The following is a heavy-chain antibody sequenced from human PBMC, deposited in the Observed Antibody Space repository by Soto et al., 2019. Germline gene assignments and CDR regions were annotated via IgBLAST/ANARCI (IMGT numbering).Heavy chain of an antibody. CDR3: ARDRPHAWLDP. CDR1: GYTFTAFY. V-gene: IGHV1-46*01. J-gene: IGHJ5*02. CDR2: INPGDGTT. Sequence: QMQLVQSGADVKEPGASVKISCQASGYTFTAFYIQWVRQAPGQGLEWVAMINPGDGTTRYAQMFQGRVTLTSDTSTSTVYMEMSSLRSEDTALYYCARDRPHAWLDPWGQGTLVTVSS.